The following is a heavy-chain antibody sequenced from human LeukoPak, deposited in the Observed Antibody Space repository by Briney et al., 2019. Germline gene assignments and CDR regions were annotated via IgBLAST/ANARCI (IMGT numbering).Heavy chain of an antibody. CDR3: ARVDTVMAYYFCL. Sequence: GGSLRLSCAASGFTVSTNGMTWVRQAPGKGLEWVSTIYSGGTAYYADSVMGRFTISRHNSRNTLYLQMNSLRAEDTAVYYCARVDTVMAYYFCLWGQGTLVTVSS. J-gene: IGHJ4*02. D-gene: IGHD5-18*01. V-gene: IGHV3-53*04. CDR1: GFTVSTNG. CDR2: IYSGGTA.